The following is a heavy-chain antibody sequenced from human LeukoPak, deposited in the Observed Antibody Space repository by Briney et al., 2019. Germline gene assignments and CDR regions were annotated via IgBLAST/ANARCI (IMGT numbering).Heavy chain of an antibody. CDR2: ISYDGSNK. V-gene: IGHV3-30*04. CDR3: ATSRGDYYYGMDV. Sequence: GGSLRLYCAASGFTFSSYAMHWVRQAPGKGLEWVAVISYDGSNKYYAGSVKGRFTISRDNSKNTLYLQMNSLRAEDTAVYYCATSRGDYYYGMDVWGLGTTVTVSS. J-gene: IGHJ6*02. D-gene: IGHD3-10*01. CDR1: GFTFSSYA.